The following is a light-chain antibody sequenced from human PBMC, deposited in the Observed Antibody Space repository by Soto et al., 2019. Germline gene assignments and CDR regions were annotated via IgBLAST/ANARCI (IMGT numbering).Light chain of an antibody. J-gene: IGLJ1*01. Sequence: QPVLTQPPSASGTPGQRVTISCSGSSSNIGRDTVNWYQQLPGTAPKLLIYSNNQRPSGVPDRFSGSKSGTSASLAISGLQSEDEADYYCCAWDDSLKAYVFGSGTKLTVL. CDR3: CAWDDSLKAYV. V-gene: IGLV1-44*01. CDR2: SNN. CDR1: SSNIGRDT.